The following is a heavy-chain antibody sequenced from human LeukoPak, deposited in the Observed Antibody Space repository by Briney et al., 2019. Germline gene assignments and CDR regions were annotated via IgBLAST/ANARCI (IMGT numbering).Heavy chain of an antibody. CDR3: ARSPGIWNEYGRLEY. V-gene: IGHV4-31*03. CDR2: IFHTGST. J-gene: IGHJ4*02. D-gene: IGHD1-1*01. CDR1: GDSLSSGGHY. Sequence: SETLSLTCTVSGDSLSSGGHYWNWLRRRPGKGLEWIGYIFHTGSTYYNPSLKSRVTISVDTSKNQFSLKLSSVTAADTAVYYCARSPGIWNEYGRLEYWGQGTLVTVSS.